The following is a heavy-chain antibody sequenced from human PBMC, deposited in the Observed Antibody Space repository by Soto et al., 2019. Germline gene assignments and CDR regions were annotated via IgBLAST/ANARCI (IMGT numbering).Heavy chain of an antibody. D-gene: IGHD6-25*01. Sequence: EVQLVETGGGLIQPGGSLRLSCAASGFTVSSNYMSWVRQAPGKGLEWVSVIYSGGSTYYADSVKGRFTISRDNSKNTLYLQMNSLRAEDTAVYYCARAWRLQTQAFDIWGQGTMVTVSS. V-gene: IGHV3-53*02. CDR1: GFTVSSNY. J-gene: IGHJ3*02. CDR2: IYSGGST. CDR3: ARAWRLQTQAFDI.